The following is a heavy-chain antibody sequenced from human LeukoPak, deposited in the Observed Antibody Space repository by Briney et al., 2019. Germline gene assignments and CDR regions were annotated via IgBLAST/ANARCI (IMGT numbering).Heavy chain of an antibody. CDR2: ILSGDSET. J-gene: IGHJ4*02. CDR1: GLTFTPYW. Sequence: GESLKIYCDGSGLTFTPYWIRWVRQIPPKGLAGMGIILSGDSETTYSPSFQSHVTLSVDKSISTAYLQWSSLKASDTAMYYCARRYTYGDLRYFDYWGQGTLVTVSS. V-gene: IGHV5-51*01. D-gene: IGHD4-17*01. CDR3: ARRYTYGDLRYFDY.